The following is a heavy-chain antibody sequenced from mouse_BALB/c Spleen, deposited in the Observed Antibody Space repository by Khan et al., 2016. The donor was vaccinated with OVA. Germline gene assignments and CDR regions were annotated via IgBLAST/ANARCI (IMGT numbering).Heavy chain of an antibody. Sequence: QIQLVQSGPDLKKPGETVKISYKASGYTFTNYGMNWVKQVPGKGLKWMGWTNTYTGEPTYADDFKGRFAFSLETSASTAYLQINNLKNEDTATYFCARVGYNGTMDYWGQGTSVTVSS. CDR1: GYTFTNYG. V-gene: IGHV9-3-1*01. CDR3: ARVGYNGTMDY. J-gene: IGHJ4*01. D-gene: IGHD2-14*01. CDR2: TNTYTGEP.